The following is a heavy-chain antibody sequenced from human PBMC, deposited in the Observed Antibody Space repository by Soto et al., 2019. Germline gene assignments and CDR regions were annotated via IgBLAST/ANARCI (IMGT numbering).Heavy chain of an antibody. CDR2: ISHKSSAI. CDR3: ASDPYSSTTVTRMDY. D-gene: IGHD4-17*01. V-gene: IGHV3-48*02. J-gene: IGHJ4*02. Sequence: EVQLVESGGGLVQPGGSLRLSCAASGFTFSNYAMNWVRQAPGKGLEWVSYISHKSSAIYHADSVKGRFTISRDNAKNSLYLQMNSLRDEDTAVYYCASDPYSSTTVTRMDYWGQGTLVTVSS. CDR1: GFTFSNYA.